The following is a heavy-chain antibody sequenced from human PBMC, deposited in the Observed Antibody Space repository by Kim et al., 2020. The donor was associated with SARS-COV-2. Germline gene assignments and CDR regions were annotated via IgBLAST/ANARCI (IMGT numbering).Heavy chain of an antibody. J-gene: IGHJ6*02. CDR2: FDREDGEI. Sequence: ASVKVSCKVSGYTLTELSMHWVRQAPGKGLEWMGGFDREDGEIMYAQKFQGRVTMTEDTSTDAAYMELSSLRSGDTAVYYCATGWFGELGYYYYGMDVWGQGTTVTVSS. CDR1: GYTLTELS. D-gene: IGHD3-10*01. CDR3: ATGWFGELGYYYYGMDV. V-gene: IGHV1-24*01.